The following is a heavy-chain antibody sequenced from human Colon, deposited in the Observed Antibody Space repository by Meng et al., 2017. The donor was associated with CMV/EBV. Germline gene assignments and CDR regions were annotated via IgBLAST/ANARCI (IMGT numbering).Heavy chain of an antibody. CDR1: GFTFSSYE. CDR3: ARSEFWSGSYYFDY. J-gene: IGHJ4*02. V-gene: IGHV3-48*03. Sequence: GGSLKISCAGSGFTFSSYEMNWVRQAPGKGLEWVSYISNSGSTIIYADSVKGRFTISRNDAKNSLYLQMTSLRAEDTAIYYCARSEFWSGSYYFDYWGQGTLVTVSS. CDR2: ISNSGSTI. D-gene: IGHD3-3*01.